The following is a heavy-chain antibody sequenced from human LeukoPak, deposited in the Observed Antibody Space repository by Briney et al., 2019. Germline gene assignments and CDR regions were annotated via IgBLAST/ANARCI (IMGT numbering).Heavy chain of an antibody. Sequence: TGGSLRLSCAASGFTFSSYAMHWVRQAPGKGLEWVAVISYDGSNKYYADSVKGRFTISRDNSKNTLYLQMNSLRAEDTAAYYCARDRSIAAAGHPPNYWGQGTLVTVSS. V-gene: IGHV3-30-3*01. D-gene: IGHD6-13*01. CDR1: GFTFSSYA. CDR3: ARDRSIAAAGHPPNY. J-gene: IGHJ4*02. CDR2: ISYDGSNK.